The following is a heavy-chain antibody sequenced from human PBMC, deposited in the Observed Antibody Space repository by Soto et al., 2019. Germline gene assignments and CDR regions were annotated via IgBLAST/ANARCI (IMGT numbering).Heavy chain of an antibody. CDR1: GGTFSSYA. D-gene: IGHD3-10*01. Sequence: AVKVSCKASGGTFSSYAISGVGQAPGREGEGVGGVIPIFGTANYAQKFQGRVTITADESTSTAYMELSSLGSADTAVYYCAIDEYYYGSRSGNEIYYYYGMDVWGQGTTVTVSS. J-gene: IGHJ6*02. V-gene: IGHV1-69*13. CDR3: AIDEYYYGSRSGNEIYYYYGMDV. CDR2: VIPIFGTA.